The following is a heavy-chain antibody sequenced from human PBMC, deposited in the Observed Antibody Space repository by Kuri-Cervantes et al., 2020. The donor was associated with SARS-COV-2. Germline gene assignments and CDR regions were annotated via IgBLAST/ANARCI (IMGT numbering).Heavy chain of an antibody. D-gene: IGHD6-6*01. CDR2: IDEDGRTI. J-gene: IGHJ4*03. CDR3: ARDVGGRSSL. CDR1: GFSFSTYW. Sequence: GESLKISCAASGFSFSTYWMHWVRQAPGMGLVWVARIDEDGRTIDYADSVKGRFTISRDNAKSTLYLQMNSLRAEDTAVYYCARDVGGRSSLWGQGTPVTVSS. V-gene: IGHV3-74*01.